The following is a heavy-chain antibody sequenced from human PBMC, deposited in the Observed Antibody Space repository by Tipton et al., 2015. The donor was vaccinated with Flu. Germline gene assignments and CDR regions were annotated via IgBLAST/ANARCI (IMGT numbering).Heavy chain of an antibody. Sequence: QLVQSGGGVVQPGGSRRLSCAASGFTFSSYGMHWVRRAPGKGLEWVAFIRFDETYKYADSVKGRFTISRDNSKNTLYLQMAGLRPEDTAVYYCANVIPEIVAGLDYWGQGNLVTVSS. CDR3: ANVIPEIVAGLDY. D-gene: IGHD5-12*01. CDR2: IRFDETYK. V-gene: IGHV3-30*02. CDR1: GFTFSSYG. J-gene: IGHJ4*02.